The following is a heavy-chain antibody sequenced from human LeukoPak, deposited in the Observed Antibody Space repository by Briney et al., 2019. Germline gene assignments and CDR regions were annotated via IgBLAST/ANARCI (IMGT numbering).Heavy chain of an antibody. J-gene: IGHJ5*02. D-gene: IGHD1-1*01. CDR1: GGSFSGYY. CDR2: INHSGST. CDR3: ARGYPNEWYNWFDP. Sequence: PSETLSLTCAVYGGSFSGYYWSWIRQPPGKGLEWIGEINHSGSTNYNPSFKSRVTISVDTSKNQFSLKLSSVTAADTAVYYCARGYPNEWYNWFDPWGQGTLVTVSS. V-gene: IGHV4-34*01.